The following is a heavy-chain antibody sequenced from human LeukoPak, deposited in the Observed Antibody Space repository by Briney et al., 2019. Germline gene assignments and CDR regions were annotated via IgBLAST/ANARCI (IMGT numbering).Heavy chain of an antibody. CDR1: GFTFSSYA. CDR2: ISGSGGST. J-gene: IGHJ4*02. D-gene: IGHD2-2*02. Sequence: GGSLRLSCAASGFTFSSYAMSWVRQAPGKGLEWVSAISGSGGSTYYTDSVKGRFTISRDNSKNTLYLQMNSLRAEDTAVYYCAKDTSRYCSSTSCYTGGYWGQGTLVTVSS. CDR3: AKDTSRYCSSTSCYTGGY. V-gene: IGHV3-23*01.